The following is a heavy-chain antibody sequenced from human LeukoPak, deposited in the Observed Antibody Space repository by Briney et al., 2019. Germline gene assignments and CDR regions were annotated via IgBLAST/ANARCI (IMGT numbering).Heavy chain of an antibody. D-gene: IGHD3-3*01. CDR3: ARDQWGVVNPYWYFDL. CDR2: IYHSGST. V-gene: IGHV4-4*02. J-gene: IGHJ2*01. CDR1: GGSISSSNW. Sequence: PSETLSLTCAVSGGSISSSNWWSWVRQPPGKGLEWIGEIYHSGSTYYNPSLKSRVTISVDTSKNQFSLKLSSVTAADTAVYYCARDQWGVVNPYWYFDLWGRGTLVTVSS.